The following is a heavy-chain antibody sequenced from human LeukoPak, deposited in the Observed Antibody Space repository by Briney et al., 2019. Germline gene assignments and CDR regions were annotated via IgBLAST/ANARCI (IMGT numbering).Heavy chain of an antibody. Sequence: PSETLSLTCTVSGGSISGYYWSWIRQPPGKGLEWVGYIYYSGSTNYNPSLKSRVTISVDTSKNQFSLKLSSVTAADTAVYYCARAPLYRFYYFDYWGQGTLVTVSS. CDR1: GGSISGYY. D-gene: IGHD3-3*01. J-gene: IGHJ4*02. CDR3: ARAPLYRFYYFDY. V-gene: IGHV4-59*01. CDR2: IYYSGST.